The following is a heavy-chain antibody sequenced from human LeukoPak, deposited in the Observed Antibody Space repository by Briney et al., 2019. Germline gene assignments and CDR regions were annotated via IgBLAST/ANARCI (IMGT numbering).Heavy chain of an antibody. CDR2: ISGGST. J-gene: IGHJ6*02. CDR1: GFTVSSNE. CDR3: ARDPSPEDYYYYGMDV. Sequence: GGSLRLSCAASGFTVSSNEMSWVRQAPGKGLEWVSSISGGSTYYADSRKGRFTISRDNSKNTLHLQMNSLRAEDTAVYYCARDPSPEDYYYYGMDVWGQGTTVTVSS. V-gene: IGHV3-38-3*01.